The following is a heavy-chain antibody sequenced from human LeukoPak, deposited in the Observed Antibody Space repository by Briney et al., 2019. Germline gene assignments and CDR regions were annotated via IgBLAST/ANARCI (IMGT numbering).Heavy chain of an antibody. V-gene: IGHV4-34*01. Sequence: SETLSLTCAVYGGSFSGYYWSWIRQPPGKGLEWIGEINHSGSTNYDPSLKSRVTISVDTSKNQFSLKLSSVTAADTAVYYCARGLGDLIFGVVIQYYFDYWGQGTLVTVSS. CDR3: ARGLGDLIFGVVIQYYFDY. D-gene: IGHD3-3*01. CDR1: GGSFSGYY. CDR2: INHSGST. J-gene: IGHJ4*02.